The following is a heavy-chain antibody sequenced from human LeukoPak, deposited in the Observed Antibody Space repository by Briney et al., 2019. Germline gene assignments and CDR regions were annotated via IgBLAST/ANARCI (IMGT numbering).Heavy chain of an antibody. CDR1: GLTFSNYW. D-gene: IGHD3-16*01. CDR3: ARDGFGTGSN. Sequence: GGSLRLSCAVSGLTFSNYWMDWVRQAPGKGLEWVANIKQDGSEKNYVDSVKGRFIISRDNAKNSLYLQMNTLRADDTAVYYCARDGFGTGSNWGQGTLVTVSS. V-gene: IGHV3-7*03. CDR2: IKQDGSEK. J-gene: IGHJ4*02.